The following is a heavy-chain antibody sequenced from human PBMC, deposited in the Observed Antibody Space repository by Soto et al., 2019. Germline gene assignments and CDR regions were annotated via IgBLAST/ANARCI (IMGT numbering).Heavy chain of an antibody. CDR3: ARDLKIEWGTVTTLKGGSGY. Sequence: QVQLVQSGAEVKKPGASVKVSCKASGYTFTSYGISWVRQAPGQGLEWMGWISAYNGNTNYAQKLQGRVTMTTDTSTSTAYMELRSLRSDDTAVYYCARDLKIEWGTVTTLKGGSGYWGQGTLVTVSS. D-gene: IGHD4-17*01. CDR1: GYTFTSYG. V-gene: IGHV1-18*01. J-gene: IGHJ4*02. CDR2: ISAYNGNT.